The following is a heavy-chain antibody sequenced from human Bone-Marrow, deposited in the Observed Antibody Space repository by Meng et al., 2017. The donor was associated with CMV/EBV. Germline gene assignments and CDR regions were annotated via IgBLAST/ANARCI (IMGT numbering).Heavy chain of an antibody. D-gene: IGHD6-19*01. CDR3: VRSSGWSLFDY. J-gene: IGHJ4*02. Sequence: QVQVVQSGAGMKKPGASVKVSCTTSVFTFSDYDIPWVRQAPGQGLEWMGWVNSNNDATNYARKFQCKVSMTGDTSISTAHMELSRLMSDDTAVYYCVRSSGWSLFDYWGQGTLVTVSS. CDR2: VNSNNDAT. V-gene: IGHV1-2*02. CDR1: VFTFSDYD.